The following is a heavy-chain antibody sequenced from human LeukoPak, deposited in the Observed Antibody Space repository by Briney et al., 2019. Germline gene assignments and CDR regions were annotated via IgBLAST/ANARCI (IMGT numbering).Heavy chain of an antibody. V-gene: IGHV3-30*18. D-gene: IGHD3-22*01. CDR2: ISDDGSNK. CDR3: AKENYDSSGYYYVDY. CDR1: GFTFSSYG. Sequence: GRSLRLSCAASGFTFSSYGMHWVRQAPGKGLEWVAVISDDGSNKYYADSVKGRFTISRDNSKNTLYLQMNSLRAEDTAVYYCAKENYDSSGYYYVDYWGQGTLVTVSS. J-gene: IGHJ4*02.